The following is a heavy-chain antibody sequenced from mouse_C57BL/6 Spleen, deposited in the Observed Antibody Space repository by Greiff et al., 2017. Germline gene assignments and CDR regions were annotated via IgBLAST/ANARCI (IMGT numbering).Heavy chain of an antibody. J-gene: IGHJ4*01. CDR2: IWRGGST. Sequence: QVQLQQSGPGLVQPSQSLSITCTVSGFSLTSYGVHWVRQSPGKGLEWLGVIWRGGSTDYNAAFMSRLSITKDNSKSQVFFKMNMLQADDTTIYYCAKMGPFITTVVATGYAMDYGGQGTSVTVSS. CDR1: GFSLTSYG. CDR3: AKMGPFITTVVATGYAMDY. D-gene: IGHD1-1*01. V-gene: IGHV2-5*01.